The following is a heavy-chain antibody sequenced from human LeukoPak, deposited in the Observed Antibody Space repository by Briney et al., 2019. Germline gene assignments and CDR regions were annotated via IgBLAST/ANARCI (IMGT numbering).Heavy chain of an antibody. V-gene: IGHV4-38-2*01. D-gene: IGHD3-16*01. CDR2: IYHSGST. J-gene: IGHJ3*02. Sequence: PSETLSLTCAVSGYSISSGYYWGWIRQPPGEGLEWIGSIYHSGSTYYNPSLKSRVTISVDTSKNQFSLKLSSVTAADTAVYYCARHVKLPVYVRGAFDIGGQGTMVTVSS. CDR1: GYSISSGYY. CDR3: ARHVKLPVYVRGAFDI.